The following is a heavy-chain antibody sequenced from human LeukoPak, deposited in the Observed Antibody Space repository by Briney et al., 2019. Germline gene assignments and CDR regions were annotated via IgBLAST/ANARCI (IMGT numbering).Heavy chain of an antibody. V-gene: IGHV4-39*01. J-gene: IGHJ4*02. D-gene: IGHD6-13*01. CDR2: IYYSGST. CDR1: GGSIGSSSYY. Sequence: SETLSLTCTVSGGSIGSSSYYWGWIRQPPGKGLEWIGSIYYSGSTYYNPSLKSRVTISVDTSKNQFSLKLSSVTAADTAVYYCARRRYSSSWGVDYWGQGTLVTVSS. CDR3: ARRRYSSSWGVDY.